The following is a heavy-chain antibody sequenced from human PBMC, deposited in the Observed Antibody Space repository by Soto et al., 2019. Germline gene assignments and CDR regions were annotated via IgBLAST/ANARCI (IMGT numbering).Heavy chain of an antibody. J-gene: IGHJ6*02. CDR1: GGSFSGYY. D-gene: IGHD2-8*01. CDR3: ARALGYCTNGVCYRRRFYYYYYGMDV. Sequence: WETLSLTCAVYGGSFSGYYWSWIRQPPGKGLEWIGEINHSGSTNYNPSLKSRVTISVDTSKNQFSLKLSSVTAADTAVYYCARALGYCTNGVCYRRRFYYYYYGMDVWGQGTTVTVSS. CDR2: INHSGST. V-gene: IGHV4-34*01.